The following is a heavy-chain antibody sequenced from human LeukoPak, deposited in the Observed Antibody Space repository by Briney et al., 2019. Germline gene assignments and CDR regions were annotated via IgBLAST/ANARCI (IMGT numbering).Heavy chain of an antibody. J-gene: IGHJ6*03. CDR1: GGTFSSSA. CDR2: IIPIFGTA. Sequence: SVKVSCKASGGTFSSSAISWVRQAPGQGLEWMGGIIPIFGTANYAQKFQGRVTITTDESTSTAYMELSSLRSEDTAVYYCAKSAPGGSYYSYYYYMDVWGKGTTVTVSS. CDR3: AKSAPGGSYYSYYYYMDV. V-gene: IGHV1-69*05. D-gene: IGHD1-26*01.